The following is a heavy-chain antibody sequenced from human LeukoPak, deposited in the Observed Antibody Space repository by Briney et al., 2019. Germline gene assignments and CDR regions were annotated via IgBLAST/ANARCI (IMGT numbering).Heavy chain of an antibody. D-gene: IGHD3-9*01. CDR2: VWSDGTTK. V-gene: IGHV3-33*01. CDR1: GFTFSNYG. Sequence: PGRSLRLSCAASGFTFSNYGMHWVRQAPGKGLEWVAVVWSDGTTKNYADSVKGRFTISRDNSKNTLYMQMNSLRAEDTAVYYCARGHYYTDMLTTSWVRYFDYWGQGTMVTVSS. CDR3: ARGHYYTDMLTTSWVRYFDY. J-gene: IGHJ4*02.